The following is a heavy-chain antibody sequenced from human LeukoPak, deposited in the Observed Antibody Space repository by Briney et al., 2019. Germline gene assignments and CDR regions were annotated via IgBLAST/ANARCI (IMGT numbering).Heavy chain of an antibody. D-gene: IGHD3-22*01. CDR2: ILSDGPNT. CDR3: ARISYHSSGYFDY. J-gene: IGHJ4*02. CDR1: GFTFSSYW. Sequence: GGSLILSCAASGFTFSSYWMHWVRQAPGKGLVWVSRILSDGPNTNYADSVKGRFTISRDNAKNTLYLQMNSLGAEDTAVYYCARISYHSSGYFDYWGQGTLVTVSS. V-gene: IGHV3-74*01.